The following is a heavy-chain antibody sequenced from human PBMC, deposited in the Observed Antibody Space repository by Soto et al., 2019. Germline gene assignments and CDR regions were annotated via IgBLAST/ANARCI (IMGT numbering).Heavy chain of an antibody. CDR3: ARDSQNDSSGYYSFDY. CDR2: IYYSGST. Sequence: SETLSLTCTVSGGSISTYYWSWIRQPPGKGLEWIGYIYYSGSTNYNPSLKSRVTISVDTSKNQFSLKLSSVTAADTAVYYCARDSQNDSSGYYSFDYWGQGTLVTVSS. V-gene: IGHV4-59*01. J-gene: IGHJ4*02. CDR1: GGSISTYY. D-gene: IGHD3-22*01.